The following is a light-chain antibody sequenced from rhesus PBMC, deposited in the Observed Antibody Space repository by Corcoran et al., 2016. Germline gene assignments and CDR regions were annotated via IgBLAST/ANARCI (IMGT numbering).Light chain of an antibody. Sequence: DIQMTQSPSSLSASVGDRVTFTCRASQGITNDLAWYQQKPGGTPKLLIYGSSNLPGGIPSRFRGSGSGTDFTLTITSLQPEDFATYYGQQYYNVPYSFGQGTTVEIK. CDR2: GSS. CDR3: QQYYNVPYS. CDR1: QGITND. J-gene: IGKJ2*01. V-gene: IGKV1-25*01.